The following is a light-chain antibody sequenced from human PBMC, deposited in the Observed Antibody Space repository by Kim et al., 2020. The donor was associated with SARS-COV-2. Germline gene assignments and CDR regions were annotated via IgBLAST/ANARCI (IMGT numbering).Light chain of an antibody. CDR2: GAS. J-gene: IGKJ2*01. CDR3: QQYKA. V-gene: IGKV3-20*01. CDR1: QSVSSSY. Sequence: PLSLSPGERATLSCRASQSVSSSYLAWYQQKPGQAPRLLIYGASSRATGIPDRFSGSGSGTDFTLTISRLEPEDFAVYYCQQYKAFGQGTKLEI.